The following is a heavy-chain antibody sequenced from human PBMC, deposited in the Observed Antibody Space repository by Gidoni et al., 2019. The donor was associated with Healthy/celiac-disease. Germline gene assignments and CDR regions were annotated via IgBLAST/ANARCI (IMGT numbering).Heavy chain of an antibody. D-gene: IGHD3-22*01. CDR3: ARASASDYYDSSGYYTHDAFDI. V-gene: IGHV4-4*02. CDR1: GGSISSSNW. CDR2: IYHSGTT. Sequence: QVQLQESGPGLVKPSGTLSLTCAFSGGSISSSNWWSWVRQPPGKGLEWIGEIYHSGTTNYNPSLKSRVTISVDKSKNQFSLKLSSVTAADTAVYYCARASASDYYDSSGYYTHDAFDIWGQGTMVTVSS. J-gene: IGHJ3*02.